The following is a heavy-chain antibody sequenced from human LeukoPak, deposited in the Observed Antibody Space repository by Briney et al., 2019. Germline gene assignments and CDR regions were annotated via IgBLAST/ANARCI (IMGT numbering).Heavy chain of an antibody. J-gene: IGHJ4*02. CDR3: ARDIPGGATHLDY. CDR2: IDEDGSQK. CDR1: GFTFSHYW. D-gene: IGHD1-26*01. V-gene: IGHV3-7*01. Sequence: PGGSLRLSCAASGFTFSHYWMTWVRQAPGKGLEWVASIDEDGSQKNYGGSVKGRFTISRDNAENSLYLQMNILRVEDTAVYYCARDIPGGATHLDYWGQGTLVTVSS.